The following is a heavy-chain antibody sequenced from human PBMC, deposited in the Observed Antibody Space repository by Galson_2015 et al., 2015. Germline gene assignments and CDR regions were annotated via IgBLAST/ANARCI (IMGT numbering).Heavy chain of an antibody. V-gene: IGHV3-11*05. D-gene: IGHD3-10*01. CDR3: ARVRGSHSDDS. J-gene: IGHJ4*02. CDR2: ISSSGSDT. Sequence: SLRLSCAASGFTFSAYYMNWLRQAPGKGLEWVSYISSSGSDTNYADSVKGRFTISRDNAKNSLYLQMNSLRAEDTAVYYCARVRGSHSDDSWGQGTLVTVSS. CDR1: GFTFSAYY.